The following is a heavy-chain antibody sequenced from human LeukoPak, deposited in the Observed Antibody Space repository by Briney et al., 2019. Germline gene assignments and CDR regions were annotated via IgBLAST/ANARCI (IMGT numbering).Heavy chain of an antibody. CDR3: ARGGYCSSASCYSLRRFLDY. CDR1: GFTFSSYG. D-gene: IGHD2-2*01. V-gene: IGHV3-30*03. J-gene: IGHJ4*02. CDR2: ISYDGSNK. Sequence: GGSLRLSCAASGFTFSSYGMHWVRQAPGKGLEWVAVISYDGSNKYYADSVKGRFTISRDNSKNTLYLQMNSLRAEDTAVYYCARGGYCSSASCYSLRRFLDYWGQGTLVTVSS.